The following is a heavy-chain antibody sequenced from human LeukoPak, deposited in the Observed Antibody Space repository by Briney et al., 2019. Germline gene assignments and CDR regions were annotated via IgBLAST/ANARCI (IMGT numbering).Heavy chain of an antibody. Sequence: GGSLRLSCEASGFTFSDPYMSWIRQAPGKGLEGLSYISGSGTDINYADSVRGRFTISRDNAKNRLYLQMNDLRLEDTAVYYCARTARHLDYWGQGTLVTVSS. CDR3: ARTARHLDY. CDR1: GFTFSDPY. CDR2: ISGSGTDI. J-gene: IGHJ4*02. D-gene: IGHD5-18*01. V-gene: IGHV3-11*04.